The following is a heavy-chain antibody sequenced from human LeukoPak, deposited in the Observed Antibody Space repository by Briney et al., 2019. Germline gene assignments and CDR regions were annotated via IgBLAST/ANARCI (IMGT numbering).Heavy chain of an antibody. CDR2: ISGGGGST. CDR3: AKGGKWDVTPFDY. J-gene: IGHJ4*02. Sequence: GGSLRLSCAASGFAFSSYSMNWVRQAPGKGLEWVSTISGGGGSTYYADSVKGRFTISRDNSKNTLYLQVNSLRAEDTAVYYCAKGGKWDVTPFDYWGQGTLVTVSS. CDR1: GFAFSSYS. D-gene: IGHD1-26*01. V-gene: IGHV3-23*01.